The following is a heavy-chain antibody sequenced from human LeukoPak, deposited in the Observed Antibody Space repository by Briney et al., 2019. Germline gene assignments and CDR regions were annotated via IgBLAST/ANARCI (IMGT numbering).Heavy chain of an antibody. D-gene: IGHD5-24*01. CDR3: TRVGYIDEGIDY. J-gene: IGHJ4*02. CDR1: GFPFSSYW. CDR2: IKQDGSKK. V-gene: IGHV3-7*04. Sequence: GGPLRFSCVASGFPFSSYWMTWVRQAPGKGLEWVVNIKQDGSKKSYVDSVKGRFTISRDNAKNSLYLQMNSLRAEDTAIYYCTRVGYIDEGIDYWGQGTLVTVSS.